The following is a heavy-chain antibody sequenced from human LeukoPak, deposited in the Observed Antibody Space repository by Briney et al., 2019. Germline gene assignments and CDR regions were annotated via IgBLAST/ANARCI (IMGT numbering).Heavy chain of an antibody. Sequence: GGSLRLSCAASGFTFSSYAMHWVRQAPGKGLEWVAVISYDGSNKYYADSVKGRFTISRDNSKNTLYLQMNSLRAEDTAVYYCARATTVTSFDYWGQGTLVTVSS. J-gene: IGHJ4*02. D-gene: IGHD4-11*01. CDR1: GFTFSSYA. CDR3: ARATTVTSFDY. CDR2: ISYDGSNK. V-gene: IGHV3-30-3*01.